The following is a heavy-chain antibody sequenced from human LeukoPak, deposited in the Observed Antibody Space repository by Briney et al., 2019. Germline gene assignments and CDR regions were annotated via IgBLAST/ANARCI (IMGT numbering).Heavy chain of an antibody. CDR1: RYTFTSYD. J-gene: IGHJ3*02. V-gene: IGHV1-8*01. CDR3: ARGRVSGIAAAGRYDAFDI. CDR2: MNPNSGNT. D-gene: IGHD6-13*01. Sequence: ASVKVSCKASRYTFTSYDINWVRQATGQGLEWMGWMNPNSGNTGYAQKFQGRVTMTRNTSISTAYMELSSLRSEDTAVYYCARGRVSGIAAAGRYDAFDIWGQGTMVTVSS.